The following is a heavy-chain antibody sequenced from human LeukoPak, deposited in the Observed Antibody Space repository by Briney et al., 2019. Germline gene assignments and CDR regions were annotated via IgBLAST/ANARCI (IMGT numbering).Heavy chain of an antibody. V-gene: IGHV5-51*01. CDR1: GYTFSNSI. CDR3: ARRVISGGHFFDY. J-gene: IGHJ4*02. Sequence: GESLKISCKGSGYTFSNSIIGWVRQVPGKGLEWMGIIYPGDSDTRYSPSFQGQVTISADKSISTAYLQWSSLKASDTAIYYCARRVISGGHFFDYWGQGTQVIVSS. D-gene: IGHD2-21*01. CDR2: IYPGDSDT.